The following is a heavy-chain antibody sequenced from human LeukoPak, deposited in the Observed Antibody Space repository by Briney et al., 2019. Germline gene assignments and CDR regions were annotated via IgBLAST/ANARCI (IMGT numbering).Heavy chain of an antibody. J-gene: IGHJ6*02. Sequence: GSLRLSCAASGFTFSSYWMSWVRQAPGKGLEWVADITGTTFYTHYADSVKGRFTISRDNANYTLYLQMSSLRAEDTAIYYCAKYVANWNPGGMDVWGQGTTVTVSS. CDR3: AKYVANWNPGGMDV. V-gene: IGHV3-21*06. CDR2: ITGTTFYT. CDR1: GFTFSSYW. D-gene: IGHD1-20*01.